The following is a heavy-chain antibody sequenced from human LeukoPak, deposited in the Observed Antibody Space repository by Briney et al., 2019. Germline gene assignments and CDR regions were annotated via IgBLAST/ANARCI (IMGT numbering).Heavy chain of an antibody. J-gene: IGHJ4*02. Sequence: PGGSLRLSCAVSGFTFSSYAMSWVRQGQGKGREWGSEISGSGGSTYYADSVKGGVTISTDNSKYTLYLQINSLRAEDTAVYYCAKGDWFPYWGQGTLVTVSS. CDR2: ISGSGGST. D-gene: IGHD3/OR15-3a*01. CDR3: AKGDWFPY. V-gene: IGHV3-23*01. CDR1: GFTFSSYA.